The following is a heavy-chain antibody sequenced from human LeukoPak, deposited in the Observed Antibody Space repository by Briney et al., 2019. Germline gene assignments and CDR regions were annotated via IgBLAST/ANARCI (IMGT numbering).Heavy chain of an antibody. J-gene: IGHJ4*02. CDR2: IYSGGST. Sequence: PGGSLRLSCAASGFTVSSNYMSWVRQAPGKGLECVSVIYSGGSTYYADSVKGRFTISRDNSKNTLYLQMNSLRAEDTAVYYCARPIVGATTTDYWGQGTLVTVSS. CDR3: ARPIVGATTTDY. V-gene: IGHV3-53*01. D-gene: IGHD1-26*01. CDR1: GFTVSSNY.